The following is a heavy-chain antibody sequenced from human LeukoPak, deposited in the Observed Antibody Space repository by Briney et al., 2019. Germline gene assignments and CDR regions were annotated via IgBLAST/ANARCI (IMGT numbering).Heavy chain of an antibody. CDR2: ISYDGSNK. V-gene: IGHV3-30-3*01. Sequence: GGSLRLSCAASGFTFSSYAMHWVRQAPGKGLEWVAVISYDGSNKYYADSVKGRFTISRDNSKNTLYLQMNSLRAEDTAVYYCASLDYSSGWYTVDYWGQGTLVTVSS. CDR3: ASLDYSSGWYTVDY. J-gene: IGHJ4*02. CDR1: GFTFSSYA. D-gene: IGHD6-19*01.